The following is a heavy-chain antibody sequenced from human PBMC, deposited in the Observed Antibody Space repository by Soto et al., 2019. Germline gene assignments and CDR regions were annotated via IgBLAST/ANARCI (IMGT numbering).Heavy chain of an antibody. CDR2: ISRSGSA. V-gene: IGHV4-34*01. J-gene: IGHJ5*02. CDR1: GGSFSGYY. CDR3: TNFFDP. Sequence: PSETLSLTCAVSGGSFSGYYWNWIRQPPGKGLEWLGEISRSGSATYNPSLKGRVTMSVDTSKNQISLNVTSVTAADTAVYYSTNFFDPWGQGTLVTVSS.